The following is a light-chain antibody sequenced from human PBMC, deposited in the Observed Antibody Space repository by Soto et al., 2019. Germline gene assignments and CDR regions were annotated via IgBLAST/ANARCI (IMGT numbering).Light chain of an antibody. CDR2: AAS. CDR1: QNIRTI. V-gene: IGKV1-27*01. J-gene: IGKJ1*01. CDR3: QKYSSVPA. Sequence: DIQMTQSPTSLSASVGDRVTLTCRASQNIRTIVLWYQQKRAKAPKLLIYAASTLQSGVQTQFSGSRSGTDFTLTISSLRPEDVATYSCQKYSSVPAFGQGTKVEIK.